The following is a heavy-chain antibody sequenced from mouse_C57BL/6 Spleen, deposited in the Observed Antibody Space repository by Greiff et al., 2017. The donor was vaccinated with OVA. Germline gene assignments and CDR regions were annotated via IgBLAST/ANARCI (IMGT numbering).Heavy chain of an antibody. CDR2: FNPNYGTT. CDR3: PSGGNYGENIDD. V-gene: IGHV1-39*01. J-gene: IGHJ2*01. Sequence: EVQLQQSGPGLVKPGASVTISCKVSGYSFTDYNLCWVQQSYGKSLEWFGGFNPNYGTTSYNQKFKGKTTLTVEQSSSKAYMQLNSLTSEDSGVYYWPSGGNYGENIDDWGQGTTLTVAS. D-gene: IGHD2-1*01. CDR1: GYSFTDYN.